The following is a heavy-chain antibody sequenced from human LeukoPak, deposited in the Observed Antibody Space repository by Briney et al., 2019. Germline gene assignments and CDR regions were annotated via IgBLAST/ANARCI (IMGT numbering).Heavy chain of an antibody. D-gene: IGHD5-18*01. Sequence: RRSLRLSCAASGFTFSSYAMHWVRQAPGKGLEWVAVMSYDGSNKYYADSVKGRFTISRDNSKNTLYLQMNSLRAEDTAVYYCARDGSWIQLWVGAFDIWGQGTMVTVSS. J-gene: IGHJ3*02. CDR3: ARDGSWIQLWVGAFDI. V-gene: IGHV3-30-3*01. CDR1: GFTFSSYA. CDR2: MSYDGSNK.